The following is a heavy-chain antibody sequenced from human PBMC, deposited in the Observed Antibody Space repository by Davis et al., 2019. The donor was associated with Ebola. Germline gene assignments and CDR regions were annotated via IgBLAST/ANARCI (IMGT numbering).Heavy chain of an antibody. V-gene: IGHV4-34*01. CDR1: GGSFSGYY. D-gene: IGHD5-18*01. Sequence: SETLSLTCAVYGGSFSGYYWSWIRQPPGKGLEWIGEINHSGSTNYNPSLKSRVTISVDTSKNQFSLKLSSVTAADTAVYYCARQPVDTAMVTFYYGMDVWGQGTTVTVSS. CDR2: INHSGST. J-gene: IGHJ6*02. CDR3: ARQPVDTAMVTFYYGMDV.